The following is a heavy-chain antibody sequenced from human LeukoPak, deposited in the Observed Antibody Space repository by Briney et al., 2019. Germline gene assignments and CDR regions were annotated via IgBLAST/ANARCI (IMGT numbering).Heavy chain of an antibody. D-gene: IGHD3-9*01. J-gene: IGHJ4*02. CDR3: ARDSFDSGSSPSDF. V-gene: IGHV3-21*01. CDR2: IDSSSGYI. CDR1: GFTFGTYA. Sequence: PGGSLRLSCAASGFTFGTYAMSWVRQPPGKGLEWVSSIDSSSGYISYADSVKGRFTISRDNARNSLFLQMSSPRDDDTAVYYCARDSFDSGSSPSDFWGQGTLVTVSS.